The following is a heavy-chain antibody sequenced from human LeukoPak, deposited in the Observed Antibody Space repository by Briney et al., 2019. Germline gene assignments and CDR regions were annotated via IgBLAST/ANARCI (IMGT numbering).Heavy chain of an antibody. CDR2: ISADGNT. V-gene: IGHV1-3*01. CDR3: ARVRYVWYFDL. D-gene: IGHD2-15*01. CDR1: GGTFTSYA. J-gene: IGHJ2*01. Sequence: ASVKVSCKASGGTFTSYAIHWVRQAPGQRLEWMGWISADGNTKYSQKFQGRVTITRDTSASTAYMELSGLRSEDTAVYYCARVRYVWYFDLWGRGTVVSVSS.